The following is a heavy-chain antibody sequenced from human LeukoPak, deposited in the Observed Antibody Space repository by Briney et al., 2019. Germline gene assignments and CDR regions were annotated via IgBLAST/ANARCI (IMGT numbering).Heavy chain of an antibody. V-gene: IGHV5-51*01. J-gene: IGHJ3*02. Sequence: GESLKISCKGSGDSFTSYWIGWVRQIPGKGLEWMGIIYPGASHSTYSPSFQGQVTISAERSINTAYLQWSSLKASDTAMYYCARRWGTYDILTGYYRDQDAFDIWGQGTMVTVSS. CDR2: IYPGASHS. CDR1: GDSFTSYW. CDR3: ARRWGTYDILTGYYRDQDAFDI. D-gene: IGHD3-9*01.